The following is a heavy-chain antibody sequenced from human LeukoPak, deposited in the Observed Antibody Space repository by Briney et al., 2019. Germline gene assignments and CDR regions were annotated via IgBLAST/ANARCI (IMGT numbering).Heavy chain of an antibody. Sequence: SETLSLTCAVYGGSFSGYYWSWIRQPPGKGLVWIGEINHSGSTNYNPSLKSRVTISVDTSKNQFSLKLSSVTAADTAVYYCARRTITMVRGVSNWFDPWGHGTLVTVSS. CDR3: ARRTITMVRGVSNWFDP. CDR2: INHSGST. D-gene: IGHD3-10*01. J-gene: IGHJ5*02. V-gene: IGHV4-34*01. CDR1: GGSFSGYY.